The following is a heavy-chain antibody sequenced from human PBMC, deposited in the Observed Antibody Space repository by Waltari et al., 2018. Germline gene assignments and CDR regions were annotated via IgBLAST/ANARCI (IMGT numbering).Heavy chain of an antibody. CDR2: INRSGSA. D-gene: IGHD2-15*01. CDR3: ARGRGYGQSDY. V-gene: IGHV4-34*02. Sequence: QVQLQQWGAGLLKPSETLSLTCAVYGGSFSGYYWSWIRQPPGQGLEWMGEINRSGSANYNPSLKSRFTISVDTSNNQFSLRLSSVTAADTAVYYCARGRGYGQSDYWGQGTLVSVSS. CDR1: GGSFSGYY. J-gene: IGHJ4*02.